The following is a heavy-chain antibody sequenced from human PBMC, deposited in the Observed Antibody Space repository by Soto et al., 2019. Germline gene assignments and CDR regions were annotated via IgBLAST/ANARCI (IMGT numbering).Heavy chain of an antibody. D-gene: IGHD3-10*01. CDR3: ARDKADGEGSYWGGFYYYGMDV. V-gene: IGHV4-31*03. CDR1: GGSISNGGYY. J-gene: IGHJ6*02. Sequence: SETLSLTCTVSGGSISNGGYYFSWIRQHPGKGLEWIGYISYSGNTFYNPSLESRVTTSLATSKSQFSLKLSSVTAADTAVYFCARDKADGEGSYWGGFYYYGMDVWGQGTTVTVSS. CDR2: ISYSGNT.